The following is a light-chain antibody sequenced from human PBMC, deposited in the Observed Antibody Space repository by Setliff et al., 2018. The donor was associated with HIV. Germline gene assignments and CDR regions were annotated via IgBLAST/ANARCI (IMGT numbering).Light chain of an antibody. CDR3: ASWDESLGGLYV. CDR2: RSD. CDR1: TSNIGSSF. J-gene: IGLJ1*01. Sequence: QSVLTQPSSASGTPGQNVTIFCSGTTSNIGSSFVYWYRQLPGTTPQLLIYRSDQRPSGVPDRFSGSKSGTSASLAITGPRSDDEADYYCASWDESLGGLYVFGGGTKVTVL. V-gene: IGLV1-47*01.